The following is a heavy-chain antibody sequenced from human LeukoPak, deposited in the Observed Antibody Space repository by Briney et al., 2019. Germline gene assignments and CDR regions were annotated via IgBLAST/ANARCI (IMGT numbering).Heavy chain of an antibody. D-gene: IGHD6-6*01. J-gene: IGHJ4*02. Sequence: ASVNVSCKASGYTFTGYYMHWVRQAPGQGLEWMGWISAYNGNTNYAQKLQGRVTMTTDTSTSTAYMELRSLRSDDTAVYYCARFGSSGDFDYWGQGTLVTVSS. CDR2: ISAYNGNT. CDR3: ARFGSSGDFDY. CDR1: GYTFTGYY. V-gene: IGHV1-18*04.